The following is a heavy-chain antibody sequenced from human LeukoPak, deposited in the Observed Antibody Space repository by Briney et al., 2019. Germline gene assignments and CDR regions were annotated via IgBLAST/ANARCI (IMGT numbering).Heavy chain of an antibody. Sequence: PGGSLRLSCAASGFTFSSYVMNWVRQAPGKGLEWVSIISGSGDKTYYADSVKGRFTISRDNSKNTLYLQMNSLRAEDTAVYYCARDAVAGTEYYFDYWGQGTLVTVSS. D-gene: IGHD6-19*01. CDR2: ISGSGDKT. V-gene: IGHV3-23*01. J-gene: IGHJ4*02. CDR3: ARDAVAGTEYYFDY. CDR1: GFTFSSYV.